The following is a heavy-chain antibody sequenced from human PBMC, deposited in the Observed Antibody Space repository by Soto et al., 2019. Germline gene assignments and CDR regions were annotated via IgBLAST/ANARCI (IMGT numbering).Heavy chain of an antibody. CDR2: INPNSGGT. CDR3: AREGSDLDYYDSSGDFDY. Sequence: GASVKVSCKASGYTFTGYYMHWVRQAPGQGLEWMGWINPNSGGTNYAQKFQGRVTMTRDTSISTAYMELSRLRSDDTAVYYCAREGSDLDYYDSSGDFDYWGQGTLVTVSS. J-gene: IGHJ4*02. V-gene: IGHV1-2*02. CDR1: GYTFTGYY. D-gene: IGHD3-22*01.